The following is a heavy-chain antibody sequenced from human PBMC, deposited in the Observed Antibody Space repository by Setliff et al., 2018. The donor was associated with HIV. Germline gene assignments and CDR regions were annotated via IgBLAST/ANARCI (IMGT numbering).Heavy chain of an antibody. CDR2: IKSKPDGGTT. CDR3: TTVVDYDNSDATDH. J-gene: IGHJ4*02. CDR1: GFTFNKAW. Sequence: PGGSLRLSCAASGFTFNKAWMNWVRQAPGKGLEWVGRIKSKPDGGTTDYAAPVKGRFTISIDDSKSTQYLQMNSLRPEDTGIYYCTTVVDYDNSDATDHWGPGSLVTVSS. V-gene: IGHV3-15*07. D-gene: IGHD3-22*01.